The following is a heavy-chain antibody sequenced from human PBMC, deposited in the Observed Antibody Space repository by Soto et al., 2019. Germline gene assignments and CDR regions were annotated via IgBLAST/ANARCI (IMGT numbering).Heavy chain of an antibody. Sequence: ASVKVSCKASGGTFSSYAISWVRQAPGQGLEWMGGIIPIFGTANYAQKFQGRVTITADESTSTAYMELSSLRSEDTAVYYCARDCGGDCYYIHNWFDPWGQGTLVTVSS. CDR1: GGTFSSYA. V-gene: IGHV1-69*13. CDR3: ARDCGGDCYYIHNWFDP. CDR2: IIPIFGTA. D-gene: IGHD2-21*02. J-gene: IGHJ5*02.